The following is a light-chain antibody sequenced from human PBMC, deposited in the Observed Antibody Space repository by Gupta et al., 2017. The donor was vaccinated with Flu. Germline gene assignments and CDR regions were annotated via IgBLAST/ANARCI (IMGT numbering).Light chain of an antibody. CDR1: SSDVGGHNY. CDR2: EVT. V-gene: IGLV2-8*01. Sequence: QSALTQPPSASGSPGQSATISCTGTSSDVGGHNYVSWYQHHPGKAPRLMIYEVTKRPSGVPDRFSGFKSGNTASLTVFGRQPEDEAEYYCTSYVGTNNLGVFGTGTKVTVL. CDR3: TSYVGTNNLGV. J-gene: IGLJ1*01.